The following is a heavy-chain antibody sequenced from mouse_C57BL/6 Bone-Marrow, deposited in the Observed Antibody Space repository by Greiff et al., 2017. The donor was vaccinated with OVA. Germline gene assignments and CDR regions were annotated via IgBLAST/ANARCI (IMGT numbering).Heavy chain of an antibody. CDR1: GYTFTDYY. CDR2: INPYNGGT. CDR3: ARHLGNDY. V-gene: IGHV1-19*01. J-gene: IGHJ2*01. Sequence: VQLKESGPVLVKPGASVKMSCKASGYTFTDYYMNWVKQSHGKSLEWIGVINPYNGGTSYNQKFKGKATLTVDKSSSTAYMELNSLTSEDSAVYYCARHLGNDYWGQGTTLTVSS. D-gene: IGHD2-1*01.